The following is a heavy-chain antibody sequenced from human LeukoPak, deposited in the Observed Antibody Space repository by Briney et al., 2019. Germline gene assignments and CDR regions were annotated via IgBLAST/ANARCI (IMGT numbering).Heavy chain of an antibody. D-gene: IGHD2-15*01. V-gene: IGHV1-8*01. Sequence: GASVKVSCKASGYTFTSNDINWVRQAAGRGLEWMAWLDPKNGNTGYAQKFQGRVTMTWNTSISTAYMELSSLKSEDTAVYYCARSHTQKGYCGGGRCYPTVWWFDPWGQGTLVTVSS. CDR2: LDPKNGNT. J-gene: IGHJ5*02. CDR3: ARSHTQKGYCGGGRCYPTVWWFDP. CDR1: GYTFTSND.